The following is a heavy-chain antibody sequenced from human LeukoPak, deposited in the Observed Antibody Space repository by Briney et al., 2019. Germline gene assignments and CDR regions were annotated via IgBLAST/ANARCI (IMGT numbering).Heavy chain of an antibody. Sequence: PSETLSLTCAVSGGSFSGYFWSWIRQPPGKGLEWIGQINDGGSTNYNPSLKGRVTISVDTSKSQFSLKLSSVTAADTAVCYCARGTGATVLDYWGQGTLVTVSS. CDR2: INDGGST. D-gene: IGHD4-17*01. J-gene: IGHJ4*02. V-gene: IGHV4-34*01. CDR3: ARGTGATVLDY. CDR1: GGSFSGYF.